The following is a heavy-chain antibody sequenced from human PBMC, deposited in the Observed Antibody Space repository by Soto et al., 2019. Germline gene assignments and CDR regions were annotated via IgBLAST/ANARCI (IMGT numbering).Heavy chain of an antibody. CDR1: GFTFSSYG. CDR3: AKPKTVVSGFDP. D-gene: IGHD2-15*01. J-gene: IGHJ5*02. V-gene: IGHV3-33*06. CDR2: IWYDGRNK. Sequence: QVQLVESGGGVVQPGRSLRLSCAASGFTFSSYGMHWVRQAPVRGLEWVAVIWYDGRNKYYADSVKGRFTISRDNAKNKLYLQMNSLRAEDTSVYYCAKPKTVVSGFDPWGQGTLGTGSS.